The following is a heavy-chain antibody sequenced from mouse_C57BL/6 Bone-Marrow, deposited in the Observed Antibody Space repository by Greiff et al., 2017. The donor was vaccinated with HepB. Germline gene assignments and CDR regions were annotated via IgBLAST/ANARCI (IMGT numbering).Heavy chain of an antibody. CDR1: GFTFNTYA. D-gene: IGHD1-1*01. Sequence: EVKVEESGGGLVQPKGSLKLSCAASGFTFNTYAMHWVRQAPGKGLEWVARIRSKSSNYATYYADSVKDRFTISRDDSQSMLYLQMNNLKTEDTAMYYCVRPFGTTVVADWYFDVWGTGTTVTVSS. J-gene: IGHJ1*03. CDR3: VRPFGTTVVADWYFDV. CDR2: IRSKSSNYAT. V-gene: IGHV10-3*01.